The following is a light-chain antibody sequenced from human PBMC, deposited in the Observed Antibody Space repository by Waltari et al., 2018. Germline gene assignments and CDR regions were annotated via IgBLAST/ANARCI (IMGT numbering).Light chain of an antibody. CDR3: AVWDDSLGGV. CDR2: NDN. V-gene: IGLV1-44*01. CDR1: NSNIGGNS. J-gene: IGLJ3*02. Sequence: QSILTQPPSVSGTPGQRVTISCSGSNSNIGGNSENWYQQLPGTAPKLLIYNDNQGPSGVPDRFSASKSGTSASLAITGLQSEDDAYYYCAVWDDSLGGVFGGGTKLTVL.